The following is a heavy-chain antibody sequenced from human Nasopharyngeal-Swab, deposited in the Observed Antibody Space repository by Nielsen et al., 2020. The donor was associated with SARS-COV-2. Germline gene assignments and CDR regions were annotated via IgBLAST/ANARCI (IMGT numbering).Heavy chain of an antibody. CDR1: GFTFSDYY. Sequence: GESLKISCAASGFTFSDYYMSWIRQAPGKGLEWVSYISSSSSYTNYADSVKGRFTISRDNAKNSLYLQMNSLRAEDTAVYYCAKVSAEAGTALGAFDIWGQGTMVTVSS. CDR3: AKVSAEAGTALGAFDI. CDR2: ISSSSSYT. V-gene: IGHV3-11*05. D-gene: IGHD1-1*01. J-gene: IGHJ3*02.